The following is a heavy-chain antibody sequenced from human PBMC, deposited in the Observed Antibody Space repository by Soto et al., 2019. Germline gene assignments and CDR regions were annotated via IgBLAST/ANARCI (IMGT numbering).Heavy chain of an antibody. D-gene: IGHD1-1*01. CDR2: ISYDGTTK. CDR1: EFTFGRFG. J-gene: IGHJ4*02. V-gene: IGHV3-30*18. CDR3: AKEGTPITSSYFDY. Sequence: AVGSLRLSCAASEFTFGRFGMQWVRQAPGKGLEWVAVISYDGTTKIYADSVKGRFIISRDDSKSTLYLQMDSLRAEDTAVYYCAKEGTPITSSYFDYWGQGTLVTVSS.